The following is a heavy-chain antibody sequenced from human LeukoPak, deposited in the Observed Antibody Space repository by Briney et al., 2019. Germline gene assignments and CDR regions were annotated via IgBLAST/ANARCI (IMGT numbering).Heavy chain of an antibody. CDR3: AKVGGQQQLVDY. J-gene: IGHJ4*02. Sequence: GGSLRLSCAASGFTFSSYAMSWVRQAPGKGLEWVSAISGSGGSTYYADSVKGRFTISRDNSKNTLYLQMGSLRAEDTAVYYCAKVGGQQQLVDYWGQGTLVTVSS. D-gene: IGHD6-13*01. V-gene: IGHV3-23*01. CDR2: ISGSGGST. CDR1: GFTFSSYA.